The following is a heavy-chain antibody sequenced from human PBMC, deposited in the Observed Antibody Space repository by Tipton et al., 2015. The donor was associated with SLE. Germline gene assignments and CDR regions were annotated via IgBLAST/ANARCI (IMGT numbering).Heavy chain of an antibody. D-gene: IGHD2-21*01. CDR1: GGSISSHY. Sequence: GLVKPSETLSLTCTVSGGSISSHYWSWIRQPPGKGLEWIGYIYYSGITNYNPSLKSRVTISVDTSMNQFSLKLNSVTAADTAVYYCARRRFQSASDYWGQGTLVTVSS. CDR2: IYYSGIT. J-gene: IGHJ4*02. V-gene: IGHV4-59*11. CDR3: ARRRFQSASDY.